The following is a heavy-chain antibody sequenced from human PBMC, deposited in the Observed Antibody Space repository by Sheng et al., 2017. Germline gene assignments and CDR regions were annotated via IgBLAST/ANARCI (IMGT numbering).Heavy chain of an antibody. CDR3: ARDALGVVAGSVGWFDP. V-gene: IGHV3-30*04. J-gene: IGHJ5*02. D-gene: IGHD6-19*01. Sequence: QVQLVESGGGVVQPGRSLRLSCAASGFTFSSYAMHWVRQAPGKGLEWVAVISYDGSNKYYADSVKGRFTISRDNSKNTLYLQMNSLRAEDTAVYYCARDALGVVAGSVGWFDPWGQGTLVTVSS. CDR1: GFTFSSYA. CDR2: ISYDGSNK.